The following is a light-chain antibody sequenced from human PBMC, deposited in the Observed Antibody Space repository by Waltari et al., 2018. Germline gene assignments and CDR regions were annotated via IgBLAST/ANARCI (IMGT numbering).Light chain of an antibody. CDR3: SSYAGSNEGL. Sequence: QSALTQPPPPFGSPGQSVTIPCTGTSRYVGGYNYVSWYQQHPGNAPKLRIYEVTNRPPGLPYPVSATKAGNTAPLTGAGLHAKEEADYYCSSYAGSNEGLFGGWTKLTVL. V-gene: IGLV2-8*01. CDR2: EVT. CDR1: SRYVGGYNY. J-gene: IGLJ3*02.